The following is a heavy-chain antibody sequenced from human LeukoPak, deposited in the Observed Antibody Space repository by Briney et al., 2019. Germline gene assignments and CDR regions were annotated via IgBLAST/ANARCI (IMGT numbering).Heavy chain of an antibody. Sequence: SETLSLTCTVSSGSISSYYWGWIRQPPGKGLEWIGYIYYSGSTNYNPSLKSRVTISVDTSKNQFSLKLSSVTAADTAVYYCARDIVVVPAAIDYFDYWGQGTLVTVSS. CDR3: ARDIVVVPAAIDYFDY. V-gene: IGHV4-59*01. D-gene: IGHD2-2*01. CDR1: SGSISSYY. J-gene: IGHJ4*02. CDR2: IYYSGST.